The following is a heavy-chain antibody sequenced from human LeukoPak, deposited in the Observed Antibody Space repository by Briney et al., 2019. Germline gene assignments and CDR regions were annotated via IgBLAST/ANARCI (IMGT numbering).Heavy chain of an antibody. CDR2: IYHSGST. D-gene: IGHD1-26*01. CDR3: SVEVGTTGAHDPFDI. J-gene: IGHJ3*02. CDR1: GGSISSGGYY. V-gene: IGHV4-30-4*08. Sequence: SQTLSLTCTVSGGSISSGGYYWSWIRQPPGKGLEWIGYIYHSGSTYYNPSLQSRVTISIDTSKNQFSLKLSSVTAADTAVYYCSVEVGTTGAHDPFDIWGQGTMVTVSS.